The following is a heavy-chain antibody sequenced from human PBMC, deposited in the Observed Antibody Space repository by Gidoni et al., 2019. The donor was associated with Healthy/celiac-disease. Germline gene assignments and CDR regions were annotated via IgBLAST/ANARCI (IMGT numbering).Heavy chain of an antibody. V-gene: IGHV4-59*01. Sequence: QVQLQASAPGLVAPSETLSLTCTVSGSSISSYYWSWIRQPPGKGLEWIGYINYSGSTNDNPSLKSRVTIAVDTSKNQFSLKLSSVTAADTAVYYCARVPGYGGNSRNYFDYWGQGTLVTVSS. D-gene: IGHD2-21*02. CDR2: INYSGST. CDR1: GSSISSYY. CDR3: ARVPGYGGNSRNYFDY. J-gene: IGHJ4*02.